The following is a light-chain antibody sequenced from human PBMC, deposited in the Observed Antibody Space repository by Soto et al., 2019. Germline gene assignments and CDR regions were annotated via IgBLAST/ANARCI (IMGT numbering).Light chain of an antibody. CDR1: RSNIGANYD. CDR3: QSYDSSLNRV. V-gene: IGLV1-40*01. CDR2: GDN. J-gene: IGLJ1*01. Sequence: SVLSQAPPVSGAPGQRISISCPGSRSNIGANYDVHWYRQVPGTAPKLLMSGDNNRPSGVADRFSGSKSGTSASLAITRLQAEDEADYYCQSYDSSLNRVFGTGTKVTVL.